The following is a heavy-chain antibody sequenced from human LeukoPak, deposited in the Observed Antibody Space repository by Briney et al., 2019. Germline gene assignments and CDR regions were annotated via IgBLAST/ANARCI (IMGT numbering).Heavy chain of an antibody. J-gene: IGHJ4*02. CDR2: IYYSGST. CDR3: ARYYYDYVWGSYRPLYYFDY. D-gene: IGHD3-16*02. CDR1: GGSISSSSYY. Sequence: SGTLPLTCTVSGGSISSSSYYWGWIRQPPGKGLEWIGSIYYSGSTYYNPSLKSRVTISVDTSKNQFSLKLSSVTAADTAVYYCARYYYDYVWGSYRPLYYFDYWGQGTLVTVSS. V-gene: IGHV4-39*07.